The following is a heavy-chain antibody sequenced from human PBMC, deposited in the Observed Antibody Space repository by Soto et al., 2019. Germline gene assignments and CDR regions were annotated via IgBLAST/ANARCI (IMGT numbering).Heavy chain of an antibody. Sequence: GGSLRLSRAASGFTFSSYAMSWVRQAPGKGLEWVSAISVSGGSTYYADSVNGRFTISRDNSKNTLYLQMNSLRAEDTAVYYCAKVPGGDGVDVWGQGTTVTVSS. CDR1: GFTFSSYA. D-gene: IGHD3-10*01. CDR2: ISVSGGST. V-gene: IGHV3-23*01. CDR3: AKVPGGDGVDV. J-gene: IGHJ6*02.